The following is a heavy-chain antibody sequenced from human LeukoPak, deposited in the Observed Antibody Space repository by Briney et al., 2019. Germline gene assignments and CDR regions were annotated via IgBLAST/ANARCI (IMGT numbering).Heavy chain of an antibody. J-gene: IGHJ1*01. CDR2: INPNSGGT. D-gene: IGHD6-13*01. CDR1: GYTFTGYY. CDR3: ARDPYSSSWYRAEYFQH. V-gene: IGHV1-2*02. Sequence: ASVKVSCKASGYTFTGYYMHWVRQAPGQGLEWMGWINPNSGGTNYAQKFQGRVTMTRDTSISTAYMGLSRLRSDDTAVYYCARDPYSSSWYRAEYFQHWGQGTLVTVSS.